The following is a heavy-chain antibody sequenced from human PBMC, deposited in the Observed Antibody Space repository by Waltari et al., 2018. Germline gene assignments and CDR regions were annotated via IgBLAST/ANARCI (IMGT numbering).Heavy chain of an antibody. CDR1: GGTFSSYA. CDR3: ARPGPRSGRAAVPYGMDV. J-gene: IGHJ6*02. Sequence: QVQLVQSGAEVKKPGSSVKVSCKASGGTFSSYAISWVRQAPGQGLEWMGGIIPIFGTANDGQKFQGRVTITADESTSTADMELSSLRSEETAVYYCARPGPRSGRAAVPYGMDVWGQGTTVTVSS. V-gene: IGHV1-69*13. D-gene: IGHD6-13*01. CDR2: IIPIFGTA.